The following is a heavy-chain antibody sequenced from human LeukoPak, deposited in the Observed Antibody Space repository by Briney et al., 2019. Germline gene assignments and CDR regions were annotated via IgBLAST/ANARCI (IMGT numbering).Heavy chain of an antibody. D-gene: IGHD3-22*01. Sequence: PGGSLRLSCAASGFTFSSYSMNWVRQAPGKGLEWVSSISSSSSYIYYADSVKGRFTISRDNSKNTLYLQMNSLRAEDTAVYYCAKLLHYYDSSGYYHHFDYWGQGTLVTVSS. CDR1: GFTFSSYS. CDR3: AKLLHYYDSSGYYHHFDY. V-gene: IGHV3-21*04. J-gene: IGHJ4*02. CDR2: ISSSSSYI.